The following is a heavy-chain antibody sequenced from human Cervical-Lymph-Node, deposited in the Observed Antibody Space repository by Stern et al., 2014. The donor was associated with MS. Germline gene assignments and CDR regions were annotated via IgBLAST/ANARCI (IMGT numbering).Heavy chain of an antibody. V-gene: IGHV3-9*01. CDR1: GLTFDDYA. CDR2: ISWNSDNI. Sequence: VQLVESGGGLVQPGRSLRLSCAVSGLTFDDYAMHWVRQVPGKGMEWVSGISWNSDNIGYAESVKGRFTISRDNVKNSLYLQMNTLRDEDTAFYYCVKYGSSSLTGGAFGIWGQGTMVTVSS. CDR3: VKYGSSSLTGGAFGI. J-gene: IGHJ3*02. D-gene: IGHD6-13*01.